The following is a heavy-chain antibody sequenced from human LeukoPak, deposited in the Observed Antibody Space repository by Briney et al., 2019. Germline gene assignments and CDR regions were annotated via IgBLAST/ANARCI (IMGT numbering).Heavy chain of an antibody. CDR1: GFTFTDFY. D-gene: IGHD6-19*01. CDR2: ISISGTTI. J-gene: IGHJ4*02. CDR3: AKERNLEIAVAGTIFDY. Sequence: GVSLRLSCAASGFTFTDFYMSWIRQAPGKGLEWVSYISISGTTIYYAGSVKGRFTFSRDNAKNMIYLEMSSLKAEDTAVYYCAKERNLEIAVAGTIFDYWGQGTLVTVSS. V-gene: IGHV3-11*04.